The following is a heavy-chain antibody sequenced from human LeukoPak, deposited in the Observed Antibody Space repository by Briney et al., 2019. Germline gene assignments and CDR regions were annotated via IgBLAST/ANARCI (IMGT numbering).Heavy chain of an antibody. Sequence: PGGSLRLSCAASGFTFSSYWMSWVRQAPGKGLEWVANIRQDGSEKYYVDSVKGRFTISRDSAKNSLYLQMNSLRAEDTAVYYCARDGSVGATGIWGQGTLVTVSS. CDR2: IRQDGSEK. CDR3: ARDGSVGATGI. J-gene: IGHJ4*02. CDR1: GFTFSSYW. D-gene: IGHD1-26*01. V-gene: IGHV3-7*01.